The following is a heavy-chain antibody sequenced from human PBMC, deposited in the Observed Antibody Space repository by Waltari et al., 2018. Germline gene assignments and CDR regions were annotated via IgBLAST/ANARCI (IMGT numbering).Heavy chain of an antibody. CDR2: IYYSGST. Sequence: QLQLQESGPGLVKPSETLSLTCTVSGGSIRSSSYYWGWIRQPPGKGLEWIGSIYYSGSTYYNPSLKSRVTISVDTSKNQFSLKLSSVTAADTAVYYCASLRIAARPGVLDYWGQGTLVTVSS. D-gene: IGHD6-6*01. V-gene: IGHV4-39*07. CDR3: ASLRIAARPGVLDY. CDR1: GGSIRSSSYY. J-gene: IGHJ4*02.